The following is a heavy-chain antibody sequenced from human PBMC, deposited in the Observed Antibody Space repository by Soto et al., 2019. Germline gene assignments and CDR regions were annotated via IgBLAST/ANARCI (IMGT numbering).Heavy chain of an antibody. CDR2: IYYSGST. Sequence: QVQLQESGPGLVKPSETLSLTCTVSGGSISSYYWSWIRQPPGKGLEWIGYIYYSGSTNYNPSLKSRVTKSVDTSKNQFSLKLSSVTAADTAVYYCARVYDSSGYRYFDLWGRGTLVTVSS. V-gene: IGHV4-59*01. J-gene: IGHJ2*01. D-gene: IGHD3-22*01. CDR3: ARVYDSSGYRYFDL. CDR1: GGSISSYY.